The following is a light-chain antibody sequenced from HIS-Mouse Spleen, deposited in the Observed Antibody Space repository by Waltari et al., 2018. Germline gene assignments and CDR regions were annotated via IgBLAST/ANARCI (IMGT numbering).Light chain of an antibody. CDR3: SSYTSSSTLV. V-gene: IGLV2-14*01. CDR2: EVS. J-gene: IGLJ1*01. Sequence: QSALTQPASVSGSPGQSIPISCTGTSSDVGCYNYVSWYQQHPGKAPKLMIYEVSNRPSGVSNRFSGSKSGNTASLTISGLQAEDEADYYCSSYTSSSTLVFGTGTKVTVL. CDR1: SSDVGCYNY.